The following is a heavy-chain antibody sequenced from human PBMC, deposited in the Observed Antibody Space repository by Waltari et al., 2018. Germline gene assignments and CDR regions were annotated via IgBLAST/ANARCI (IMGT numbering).Heavy chain of an antibody. CDR1: GGTFSSYA. CDR3: ARDYGDYRGSGGMDV. D-gene: IGHD4-17*01. V-gene: IGHV1-69*13. CDR2: IIPIFGTA. J-gene: IGHJ6*02. Sequence: QVQLVQSGAEVKKPGYSVKVSCKASGGTFSSYAISWVRQAAGHGLEWMGWIIPIFGTANYAQKFQGRVTITADESTSTAYMELSSLRSEDTAVYYCARDYGDYRGSGGMDVWGQGTTVTVSS.